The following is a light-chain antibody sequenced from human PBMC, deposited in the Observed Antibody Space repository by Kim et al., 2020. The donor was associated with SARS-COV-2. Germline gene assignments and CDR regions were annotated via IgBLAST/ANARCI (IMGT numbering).Light chain of an antibody. CDR1: QSVSRY. CDR3: QQRRNWPPMYT. V-gene: IGKV3-11*01. J-gene: IGKJ2*01. CDR2: DTS. Sequence: ERPTPPRRPGQSVSRYLAWYQQKAGQDRRLLIYDTSNWATGIPARYSGSGSGTDFTLTISRLEPEDFAVYYCQQRRNWPPMYTFGQGTKLEI.